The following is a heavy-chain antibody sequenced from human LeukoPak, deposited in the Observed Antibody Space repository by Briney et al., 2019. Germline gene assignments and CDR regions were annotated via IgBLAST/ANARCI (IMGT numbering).Heavy chain of an antibody. CDR2: FDPEDGKT. CDR1: GYTLTELS. D-gene: IGHD3-22*01. J-gene: IGHJ4*02. V-gene: IGHV1-24*01. CDR3: ATRPDYYDSSGYYF. Sequence: ASVKVSCKVSGYTLTELSMHWVRQAPGKGLEWMGGFDPEDGKTIYAQKFQGRVTMTEDTSTDTAYMELSSLRSEDTAVYYCATRPDYYDSSGYYFWGQGTLVTVSS.